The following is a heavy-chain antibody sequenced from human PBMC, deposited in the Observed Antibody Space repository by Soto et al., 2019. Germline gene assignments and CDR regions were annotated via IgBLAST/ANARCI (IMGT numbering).Heavy chain of an antibody. Sequence: SQTLSLTCAISGDSVSSNSAAWNWIRQSPSRGLEWLGRTYYRSQWHNDYAASVRSRISINPDPSGNQFSLQLNSVTPEDTAVYYCASDRPYLLAIWGQGTMVTVSS. CDR3: ASDRPYLLAI. CDR1: GDSVSSNSAA. CDR2: TYYRSQWHN. J-gene: IGHJ3*02. V-gene: IGHV6-1*01. D-gene: IGHD1-26*01.